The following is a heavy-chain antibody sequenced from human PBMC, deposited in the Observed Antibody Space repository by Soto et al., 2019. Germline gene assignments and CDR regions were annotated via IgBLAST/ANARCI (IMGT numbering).Heavy chain of an antibody. CDR1: GFTFSSYA. Sequence: GGSLRLSCAASGFTFSSYAMHWVRQAPGKGLEWVAVISYDGSNKYYADSVKGRFTISRDNSKNTLYLQMNSLRAEDTAVYYCASSNIAVAGMGDYWGQGTLVTVSS. CDR3: ASSNIAVAGMGDY. CDR2: ISYDGSNK. J-gene: IGHJ4*02. V-gene: IGHV3-30-3*01. D-gene: IGHD6-19*01.